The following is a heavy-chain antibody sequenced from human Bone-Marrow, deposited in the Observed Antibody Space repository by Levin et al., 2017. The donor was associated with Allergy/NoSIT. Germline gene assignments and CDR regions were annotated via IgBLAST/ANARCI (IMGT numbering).Heavy chain of an antibody. CDR2: IIPMSSTT. J-gene: IGHJ4*02. Sequence: SVKVSCKASGDTFNNYPVSWVRQAPGQGLEWMGGIIPMSSTTNYAQKFKGRITITADESTNTAFMELSSLRSEETAVYYCASHPTTVLTSYLDYWGQGTLVTVSP. D-gene: IGHD4/OR15-4a*01. CDR1: GDTFNNYP. CDR3: ASHPTTVLTSYLDY. V-gene: IGHV1-69*13.